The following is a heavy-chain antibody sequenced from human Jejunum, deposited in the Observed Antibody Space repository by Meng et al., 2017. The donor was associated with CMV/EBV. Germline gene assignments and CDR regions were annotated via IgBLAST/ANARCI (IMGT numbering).Heavy chain of an antibody. D-gene: IGHD4-11*01. Sequence: SVSGSAVHGVRQASGKGLEWVRRIRGKAHSYATAYAASVKGRFTISRDASKNTAYLQMNSLKTEDTAVYYCTRADSSNYGSLFDYWGQGTLVTVSS. CDR2: IRGKAHSYAT. CDR1: SVSGSA. CDR3: TRADSSNYGSLFDY. J-gene: IGHJ4*02. V-gene: IGHV3-73*01.